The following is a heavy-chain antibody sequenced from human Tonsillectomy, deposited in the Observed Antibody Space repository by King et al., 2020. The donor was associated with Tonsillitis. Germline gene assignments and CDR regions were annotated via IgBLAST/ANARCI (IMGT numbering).Heavy chain of an antibody. D-gene: IGHD6-13*01. Sequence: VQLVESGGGLVQSGGSLRLSCAASGFTFNSYAMNWVRQVPGMGLEWVSTISGSGGNTYYADSVKGRFTISRDNFQNTLYLQKNSLRAEDTAVYYCAKGPGYAAAGTGSKFDYWGLGTLVTVSS. V-gene: IGHV3-23*04. CDR2: ISGSGGNT. J-gene: IGHJ4*02. CDR1: GFTFNSYA. CDR3: AKGPGYAAAGTGSKFDY.